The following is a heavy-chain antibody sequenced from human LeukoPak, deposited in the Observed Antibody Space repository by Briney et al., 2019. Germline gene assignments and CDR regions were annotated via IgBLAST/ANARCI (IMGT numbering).Heavy chain of an antibody. V-gene: IGHV3-53*01. CDR2: IYSGGST. J-gene: IGHJ6*02. CDR3: AKNWDYYDTYYYGMDV. D-gene: IGHD3-22*01. CDR1: GFTVSSYY. Sequence: GGSLRLSCAASGFTVSSYYMSWVRQAPGMGLEWVSVIYSGGSTYFADSVKGRFTISRDNSKNTLDLQMNSLRAEDTAVYYCAKNWDYYDTYYYGMDVWGQGTTVTVSS.